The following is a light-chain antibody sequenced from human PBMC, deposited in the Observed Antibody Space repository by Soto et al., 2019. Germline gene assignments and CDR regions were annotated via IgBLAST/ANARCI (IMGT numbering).Light chain of an antibody. Sequence: DIQMPQSPSSVSASVGDRVTITCRASKGISSWLAWYQQKPGKAPKLLIYAASSLHSGVPSRFSGSGSGTDFTRPISSLQPEDFATYYCQQTNSLPLTFGGGTKVEIK. CDR1: KGISSW. CDR2: AAS. V-gene: IGKV1-12*01. CDR3: QQTNSLPLT. J-gene: IGKJ4*01.